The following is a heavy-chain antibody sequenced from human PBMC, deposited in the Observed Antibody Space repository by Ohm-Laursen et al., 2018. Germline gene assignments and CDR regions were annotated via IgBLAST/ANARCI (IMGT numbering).Heavy chain of an antibody. CDR3: ARVLELLWSGESISFDP. D-gene: IGHD3-10*01. J-gene: IGHJ5*02. CDR2: INPNSGVT. CDR1: GYTFAGYY. V-gene: IGHV1-2*02. Sequence: ASVKVSCKGSGYTFAGYYIHWVRQAPGQGLEWMGWINPNSGVTNYAQRFQGRVTMTSDTSISTTYMELTRLTSDDTAVYYCARVLELLWSGESISFDPWGQGTLVTVSS.